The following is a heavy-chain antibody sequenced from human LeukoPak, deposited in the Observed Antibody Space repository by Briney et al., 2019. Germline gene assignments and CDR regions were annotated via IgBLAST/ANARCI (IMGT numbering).Heavy chain of an antibody. D-gene: IGHD4-23*01. CDR2: IYSGGST. Sequence: GGSLRLSCAASGFTFSSYEMNWVRQAPGKGLEWVSVIYSGGSTYYADSVKGRFTISRDNSKNTLYLQMNSLRAEDTAVYYCARSTVVTPIYYFDYWGQGTLVTVSS. V-gene: IGHV3-53*01. CDR3: ARSTVVTPIYYFDY. CDR1: GFTFSSYE. J-gene: IGHJ4*02.